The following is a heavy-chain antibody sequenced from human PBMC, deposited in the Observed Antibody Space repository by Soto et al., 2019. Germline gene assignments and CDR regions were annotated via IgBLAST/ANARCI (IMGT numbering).Heavy chain of an antibody. J-gene: IGHJ4*02. Sequence: QVQLVQSGAEVKKPGASVKVSCKASGYTFTSYYMHWVRQAPGQGLEWMGMIKPTGGSTSYAQKFRGRVTMTRDTSTSTVYMELSSLTSEDTAVYYCARTVRDGLPRDYWGQGTLVTVSS. V-gene: IGHV1-46*01. CDR3: ARTVRDGLPRDY. CDR1: GYTFTSYY. CDR2: IKPTGGST.